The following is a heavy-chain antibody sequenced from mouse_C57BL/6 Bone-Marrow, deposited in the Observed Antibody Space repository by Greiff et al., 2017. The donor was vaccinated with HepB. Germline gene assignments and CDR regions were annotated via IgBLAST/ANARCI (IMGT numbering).Heavy chain of an antibody. CDR3: ARHYGSSYYAMDY. V-gene: IGHV5-6*01. CDR2: ISSGGSYT. Sequence: EVMLVESGGDLVKPGGSLKLSCAASGFTFSSYGMSWVRQTPVKRLEWVATISSGGSYTYYPDSVKGRFTISRDNAKNTLYLQMSSLKSEDTAMYYCARHYGSSYYAMDYWGQGTSVTVSS. CDR1: GFTFSSYG. J-gene: IGHJ4*01. D-gene: IGHD1-1*01.